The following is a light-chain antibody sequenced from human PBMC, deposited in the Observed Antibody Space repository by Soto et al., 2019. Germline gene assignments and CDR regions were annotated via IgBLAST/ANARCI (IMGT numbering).Light chain of an antibody. CDR2: EDT. CDR1: SSDVGSYNL. V-gene: IGLV2-23*01. Sequence: QSALTQPASVSGSPGQSITISCTGTSSDVGSYNLVSWYQQHPGNAPKLIIYEDTKRPSGVSNRFSASKSGNTASLTSSGLQGEDEADYHCCSYAGNTTYVFGTGTKLTVL. J-gene: IGLJ1*01. CDR3: CSYAGNTTYV.